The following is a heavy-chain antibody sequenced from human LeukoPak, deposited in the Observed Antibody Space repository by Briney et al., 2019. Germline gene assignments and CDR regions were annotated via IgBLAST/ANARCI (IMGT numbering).Heavy chain of an antibody. CDR2: IYYSGST. D-gene: IGHD3-22*01. CDR3: ATDDSSGYYYVY. J-gene: IGHJ4*02. CDR1: GGSISSSSYY. V-gene: IGHV4-39*01. Sequence: PSETLSLTCTVSGGSISSSSYYWGWIRQPPGKGLEWIGSIYYSGSTYYNPSLKGRVTISVDTSKNQFSLKLSSVTAADTAVYYCATDDSSGYYYVYWGQGTLVTVSS.